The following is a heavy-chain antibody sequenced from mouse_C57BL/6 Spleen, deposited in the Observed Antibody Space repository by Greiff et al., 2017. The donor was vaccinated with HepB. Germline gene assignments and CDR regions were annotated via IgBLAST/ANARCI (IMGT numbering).Heavy chain of an antibody. CDR3: ARQLRLGYYAMDY. V-gene: IGHV2-6-1*01. D-gene: IGHD3-2*02. CDR1: GFSLTSYG. J-gene: IGHJ4*01. Sequence: VKLMESGPGLVAPSQRLSITCTVSGFSLTSYGVHWVRQPPGKGLEWLVVIWSDGSTTYNSALKSRLSISKDNSKSQVFLKMNSLQTDDTAMYYCARQLRLGYYAMDYWGQGTSVTVSS. CDR2: IWSDGST.